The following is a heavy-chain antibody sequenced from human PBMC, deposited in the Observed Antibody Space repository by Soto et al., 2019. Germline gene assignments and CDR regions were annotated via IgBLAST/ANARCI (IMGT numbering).Heavy chain of an antibody. Sequence: VQLVQSGAEVKKPGASVKVSCKASGYTFTSYGISWVRQAPGQGLEWRGWVSAYNGNTNYAQKLQSRVTMTTDTDKSKAYMERRSLRSDDTALYYCAREGLEQWLARRKDGSNWFDPSGQGTLLTFSS. J-gene: IGHJ5*02. CDR2: VSAYNGNT. V-gene: IGHV1-18*04. CDR1: GYTFTSYG. CDR3: AREGLEQWLARRKDGSNWFDP. D-gene: IGHD6-19*01.